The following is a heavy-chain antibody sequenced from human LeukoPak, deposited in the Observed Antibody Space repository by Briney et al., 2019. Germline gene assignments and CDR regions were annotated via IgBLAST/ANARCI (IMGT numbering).Heavy chain of an antibody. J-gene: IGHJ5*02. CDR1: GGSMSSYY. D-gene: IGHD3-10*01. CDR2: IHYTGST. V-gene: IGHV4-59*01. Sequence: KTSETLSLTCSVSGGSMSSYYWSWIRQSPGKGLECIGYIHYTGSTNYNPSLKSRVTISVETSKNQFSLKLKSVTAADTAVYYCARGGYYGSGNDFRFDPWGQGTLVTVSS. CDR3: ARGGYYGSGNDFRFDP.